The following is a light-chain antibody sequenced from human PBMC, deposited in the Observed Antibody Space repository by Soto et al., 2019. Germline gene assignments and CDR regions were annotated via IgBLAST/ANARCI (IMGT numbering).Light chain of an antibody. CDR2: QVS. CDR3: NSYAGTITFGYV. CDR1: SSDVGAYKF. Sequence: QSVLTQPPSASGSPGQSVTISCPGTSSDVGAYKFVSWYQQYPGQAPSLIIYQVSKRPSGVPDRFSGSKSVNTASLTISVLQAEDEADYFCNSYAGTITFGYVFGTGTNATV. V-gene: IGLV2-8*01. J-gene: IGLJ1*01.